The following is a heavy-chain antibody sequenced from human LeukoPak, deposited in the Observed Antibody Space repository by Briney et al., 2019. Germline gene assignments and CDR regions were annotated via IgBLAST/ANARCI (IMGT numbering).Heavy chain of an antibody. CDR2: INHSGST. J-gene: IGHJ4*02. D-gene: IGHD1-26*01. Sequence: SETLSLTCTVSGGSISSSSYYWGWIRQPPGKGLEWIGEINHSGSTNYNPSLKSRVTISVDTSKNQFSLKLSSVTAADTAVYYCARGERGGSYHIGGQGTLVTVSS. V-gene: IGHV4-39*07. CDR1: GGSISSSSYY. CDR3: ARGERGGSYHI.